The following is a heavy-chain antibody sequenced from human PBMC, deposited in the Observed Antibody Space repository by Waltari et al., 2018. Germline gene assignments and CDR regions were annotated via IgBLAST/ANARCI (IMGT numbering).Heavy chain of an antibody. V-gene: IGHV3-66*01. D-gene: IGHD3-16*01. Sequence: EVQLVESGGGLVQPGGSLRLSCAASGFTVSNNHMKWVRQGPGKGLELVSLIYSGGNTYYADSVKGRFTISRDKSKNTLYLQMNSLRAEDSAVYYCARDGNGGGVWGRGTTVTVSS. J-gene: IGHJ6*02. CDR2: IYSGGNT. CDR3: ARDGNGGGV. CDR1: GFTVSNNH.